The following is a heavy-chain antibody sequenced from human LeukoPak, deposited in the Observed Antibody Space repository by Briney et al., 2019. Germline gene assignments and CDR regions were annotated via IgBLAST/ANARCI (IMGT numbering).Heavy chain of an antibody. CDR1: GFTFSNHW. D-gene: IGHD4-17*01. Sequence: GGSLTLFCAPSGFTFSNHWKRWVRQAPGRGLEWVTNIKMDASEIYYVDSVKGRFTISRDNARNSLFLLMNSLRVEDTAVYYCARIRVDYGDYGMDVWGQGTTVIVSS. CDR3: ARIRVDYGDYGMDV. J-gene: IGHJ6*02. CDR2: IKMDASEI. V-gene: IGHV3-7*05.